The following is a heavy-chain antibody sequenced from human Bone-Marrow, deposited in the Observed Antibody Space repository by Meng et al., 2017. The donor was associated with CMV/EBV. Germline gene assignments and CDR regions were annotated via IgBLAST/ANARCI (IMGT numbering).Heavy chain of an antibody. Sequence: SETLSLTCAVYGGSFSGYYWSWIRQPPGKGLEWIGEINHSGSTNYNPSLKSRVTISVDTSKNQFSLKLSSVTAADTAVYYCARSVVVVAAAPYYYYGMDVWGQGPTVTVSS. J-gene: IGHJ6*02. CDR1: GGSFSGYY. CDR3: ARSVVVVAAAPYYYYGMDV. CDR2: INHSGST. D-gene: IGHD2-15*01. V-gene: IGHV4-34*01.